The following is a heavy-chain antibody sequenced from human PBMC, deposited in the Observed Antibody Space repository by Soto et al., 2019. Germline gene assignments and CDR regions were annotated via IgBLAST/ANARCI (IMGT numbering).Heavy chain of an antibody. V-gene: IGHV4-31*01. Sequence: QVQLQESGPGLVKPSQTLSLTCTVSGGSISSGGYYWSWIRQHPGKGLEWIGFIYYSGSTYYNPXLXSLXAISVGTSKTRFSLKLSSVTAADTAVYYGAREPINWGQGTLVTVAS. CDR3: AREPIN. D-gene: IGHD5-12*01. CDR1: GGSISSGGYY. CDR2: IYYSGST. J-gene: IGHJ4*02.